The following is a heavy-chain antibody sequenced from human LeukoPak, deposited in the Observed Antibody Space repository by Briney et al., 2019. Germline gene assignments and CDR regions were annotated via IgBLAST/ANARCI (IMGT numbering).Heavy chain of an antibody. CDR3: ARGWNEDIVVVPAARSRDYYYYYGMDV. D-gene: IGHD2-2*01. Sequence: SETLSLTCAVYGGSFSGYYWSWIRQPPGKGLEWIGEISHSGSTNYNPSLKSRVTISVDTSKNQFSLKLSSVTAADTAVYYCARGWNEDIVVVPAARSRDYYYYYGMDVWGQGTTVTVSS. J-gene: IGHJ6*02. CDR1: GGSFSGYY. CDR2: ISHSGST. V-gene: IGHV4-34*01.